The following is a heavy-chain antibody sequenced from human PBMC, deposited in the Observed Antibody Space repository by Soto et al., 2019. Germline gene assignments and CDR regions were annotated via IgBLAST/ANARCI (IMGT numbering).Heavy chain of an antibody. CDR3: ARDRSLYYGSGSYLDY. CDR2: IYSGGST. CDR1: GVTVSSNY. D-gene: IGHD3-10*01. V-gene: IGHV3-66*01. Sequence: GGSLRLSCAASGVTVSSNYMSWVRQAPGKGLEWVSVIYSGGSTYYADSVKGRFTISRDNSKNTLYLQMNSLRAEDTAVYYCARDRSLYYGSGSYLDYWGQGTLVTVSS. J-gene: IGHJ4*02.